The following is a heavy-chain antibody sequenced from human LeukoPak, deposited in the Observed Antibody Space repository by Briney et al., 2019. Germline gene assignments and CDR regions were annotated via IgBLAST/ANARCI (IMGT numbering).Heavy chain of an antibody. V-gene: IGHV3-21*01. CDR1: GFTFRSYS. D-gene: IGHD6-19*01. Sequence: GGSLRLSCAASGFTFRSYSMNWVRQAPGKGLEWVSSISSSSSYIYYADSVKGRFTISRDNAKNSLYLQMNSLRAEDTAVYYCARDIAVAGTADYWGQGTLVTVSS. CDR3: ARDIAVAGTADY. J-gene: IGHJ4*02. CDR2: ISSSSSYI.